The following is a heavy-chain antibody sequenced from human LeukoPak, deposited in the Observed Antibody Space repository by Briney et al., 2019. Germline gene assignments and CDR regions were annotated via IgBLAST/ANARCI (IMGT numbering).Heavy chain of an antibody. D-gene: IGHD1-20*01. CDR3: ARAKITGTYFDY. Sequence: PGGSLRLSYAASGFTFSSYEMNWVRQAPGKGLEWVSYISSSGSTIYYADSMKGRFTISRDNAKNSLYLQMNSLRAEDMAVYYCARAKITGTYFDYWGQGTLVTVSS. V-gene: IGHV3-48*03. CDR2: ISSSGSTI. J-gene: IGHJ4*02. CDR1: GFTFSSYE.